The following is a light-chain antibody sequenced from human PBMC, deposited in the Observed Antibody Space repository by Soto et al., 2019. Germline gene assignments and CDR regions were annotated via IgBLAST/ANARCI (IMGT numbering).Light chain of an antibody. CDR2: GAS. CDR3: QQYNPSLT. V-gene: IGKV3-20*01. J-gene: IGKJ4*01. CDR1: QSVTNNY. Sequence: EIVLTQSPGTLSLSPGERATLSCRASQSVTNNYLAWYQQKPGQAPRLLIYGASSRATGIPDRFSDSGSGTDFTLTISRREPEDFPVYYCQQYNPSLTFGGGTKVEI.